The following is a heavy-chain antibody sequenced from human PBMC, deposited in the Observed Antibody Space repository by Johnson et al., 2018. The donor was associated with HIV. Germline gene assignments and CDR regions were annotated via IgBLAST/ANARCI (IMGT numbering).Heavy chain of an antibody. D-gene: IGHD3-22*01. CDR2: ISWNSGSI. J-gene: IGHJ3*02. V-gene: IGHV3-9*01. Sequence: VQLVESGGGLVQPGRSLRLSCAASGFTFDDYAMHWVRQAPGKGLEWVSGISWNSGSIGYADSVKGRFTISRDNAKNSLYLQMNSLRAEDTALYYCAKDNYDSSGYKGDDFDIWGQGTMFTVSS. CDR1: GFTFDDYA. CDR3: AKDNYDSSGYKGDDFDI.